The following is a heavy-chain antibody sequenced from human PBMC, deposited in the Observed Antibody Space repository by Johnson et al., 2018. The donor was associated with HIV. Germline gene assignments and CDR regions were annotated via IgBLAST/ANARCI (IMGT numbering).Heavy chain of an antibody. D-gene: IGHD4-23*01. CDR2: IWYDGSNK. CDR1: GFTFSSYG. Sequence: QMQLVESGGGVVQPGRSLRLSCAASGFTFSSYGMHWVRQAPGKGLEWVAVIWYDGSNKYYADSVKGRFTISRDNSKNTLYLQMNSLRAEDTAVYYCARDGGETVVGSGAFDIWGQGTMVTVSS. J-gene: IGHJ3*02. CDR3: ARDGGETVVGSGAFDI. V-gene: IGHV3-30*19.